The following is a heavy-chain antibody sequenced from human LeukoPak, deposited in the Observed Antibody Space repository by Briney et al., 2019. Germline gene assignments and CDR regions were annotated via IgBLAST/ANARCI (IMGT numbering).Heavy chain of an antibody. V-gene: IGHV4-59*01. Sequence: SETLSLTCTVSGGSISNYYWSWIRQPPGKGLEWIGYIYYSGSTNYNPSLKSRVTISVDTSKNQFSLKLSSVTAADTAVYYCAGGWPEYSSGWYVGFDPWGQGTLVTVSS. CDR2: IYYSGST. CDR1: GGSISNYY. D-gene: IGHD6-19*01. CDR3: AGGWPEYSSGWYVGFDP. J-gene: IGHJ5*02.